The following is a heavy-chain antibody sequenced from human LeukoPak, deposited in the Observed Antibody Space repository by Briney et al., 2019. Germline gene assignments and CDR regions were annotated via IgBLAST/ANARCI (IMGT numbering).Heavy chain of an antibody. V-gene: IGHV1-69*17. CDR3: ARDPLDTGEGSLPRAYYYYGMDV. J-gene: IGHJ6*02. D-gene: IGHD1-26*01. Sequence: GSSVKVSCKASGGTFISYAISWVRQAPGQGLEWMGGIIPIFGIANYAQKFQGRVTITADKSTSTAYMELSSLRSEDTAVYYCARDPLDTGEGSLPRAYYYYGMDVWGQGTTVTVSS. CDR2: IIPIFGIA. CDR1: GGTFISYA.